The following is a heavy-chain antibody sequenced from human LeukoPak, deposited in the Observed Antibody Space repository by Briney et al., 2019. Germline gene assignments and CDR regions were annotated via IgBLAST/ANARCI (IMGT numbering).Heavy chain of an antibody. Sequence: SETLSLTCTVSGGSISSYYWSWIRQPPGKGLEWIGYIYYSGSTNYNPSLKSRVTISVDTSKNQFSLRLSSVTAADTAVYYWARGGYYDSSGYYRLSRYPLDYWGQGTLVTVSS. J-gene: IGHJ4*02. CDR1: GGSISSYY. V-gene: IGHV4-59*01. CDR2: IYYSGST. CDR3: ARGGYYDSSGYYRLSRYPLDY. D-gene: IGHD3-22*01.